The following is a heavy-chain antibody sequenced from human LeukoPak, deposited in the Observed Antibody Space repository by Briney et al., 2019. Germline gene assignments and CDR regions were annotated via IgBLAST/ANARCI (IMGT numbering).Heavy chain of an antibody. V-gene: IGHV3-23*01. CDR2: ISGSGGST. CDR1: GFTFSSYA. J-gene: IGHJ6*02. D-gene: IGHD3-3*01. Sequence: PGGSLRLSCAASGFTFSSYAMSWVRQAPGKGLEWVSAISGSGGSTYYADSVKGRFTISRDNSKNTLYLQMNSLRAEDTAVYYCARDFWSGRYYYGMDVWGQGTTVAVSS. CDR3: ARDFWSGRYYYGMDV.